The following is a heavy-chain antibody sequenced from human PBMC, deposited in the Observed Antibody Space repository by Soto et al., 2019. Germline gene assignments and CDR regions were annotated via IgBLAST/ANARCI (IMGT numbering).Heavy chain of an antibody. D-gene: IGHD2-2*01. J-gene: IGHJ6*03. CDR2: ISWNSGSI. Sequence: GGSLRLSCAASGFTFDDYAMHWVRQAPGKGLEWVSGISWNSGSIGYADSVKGRFTISRDNAKNSLYLQMNSLRAEDTALYYCAKDNVRTLYYYMDVWGKGTTVTVSS. CDR1: GFTFDDYA. V-gene: IGHV3-9*01. CDR3: AKDNVRTLYYYMDV.